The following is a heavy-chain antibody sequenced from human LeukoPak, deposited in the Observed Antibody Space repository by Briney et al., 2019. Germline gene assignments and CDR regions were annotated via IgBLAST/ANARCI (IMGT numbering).Heavy chain of an antibody. CDR1: GFTFSSYA. CDR2: ISYDGSNK. J-gene: IGHJ6*03. D-gene: IGHD3-3*01. CDR3: ARDGMEWSRALFYYYYYYMDV. Sequence: GGSLRLSCAASGFTFSSYAMHWVRQAPGKGLEWVAVISYDGSNKYYADSVKGRFTISRDNSKNTLYLQMNSLRAEDTAVYYCARDGMEWSRALFYYYYYYMDVWGKGTTVTVSS. V-gene: IGHV3-30-3*01.